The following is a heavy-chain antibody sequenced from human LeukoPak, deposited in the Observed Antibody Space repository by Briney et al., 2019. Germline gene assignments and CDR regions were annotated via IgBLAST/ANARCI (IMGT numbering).Heavy chain of an antibody. D-gene: IGHD3-22*01. CDR3: AKGPSYYYDSSGYLWTAPIDY. J-gene: IGHJ4*02. Sequence: PGGSLRLPCAASGFTFDDYTMHWVRQAPGKGLEWVSLISWDGGSTYYADSVKGRFTISRDNSKNSLYLQMNSLRTEDTALYYCAKGPSYYYDSSGYLWTAPIDYWGQGTLVTVSS. CDR2: ISWDGGST. V-gene: IGHV3-43*01. CDR1: GFTFDDYT.